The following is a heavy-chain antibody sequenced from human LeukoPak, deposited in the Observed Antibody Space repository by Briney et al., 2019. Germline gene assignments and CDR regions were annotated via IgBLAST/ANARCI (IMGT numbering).Heavy chain of an antibody. Sequence: GGSLRLSCAASGFTFSSYGMHWVRQAPGKGLEWVAVISYDGSNKYYADSVKGRFTISRDNSKNTLYLQMNSLRAEDTAVYYCARDLRIAAAGPIWGQGTLVTVSS. CDR3: ARDLRIAAAGPI. D-gene: IGHD6-13*01. CDR1: GFTFSSYG. J-gene: IGHJ4*02. CDR2: ISYDGSNK. V-gene: IGHV3-30*03.